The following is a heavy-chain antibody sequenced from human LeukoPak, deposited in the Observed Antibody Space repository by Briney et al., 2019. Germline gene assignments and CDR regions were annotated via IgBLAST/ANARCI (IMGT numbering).Heavy chain of an antibody. D-gene: IGHD6-13*01. V-gene: IGHV3-30-3*01. Sequence: GGSLRLSCAASGFTFSSYAMHWVRQAPGKGLEWVAVISYDGSNKYYADSVKGRFTISRDNSKNTLYLQMNSLRAEDTAVYYCARPSYSSSWYLEPGYMDVWGKGTTVTVSS. CDR2: ISYDGSNK. CDR3: ARPSYSSSWYLEPGYMDV. J-gene: IGHJ6*03. CDR1: GFTFSSYA.